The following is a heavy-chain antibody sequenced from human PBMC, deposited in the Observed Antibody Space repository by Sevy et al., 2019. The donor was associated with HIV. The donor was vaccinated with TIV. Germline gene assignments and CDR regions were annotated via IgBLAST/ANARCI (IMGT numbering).Heavy chain of an antibody. CDR3: ARGQYCSSTSCSDYYYYGMDV. V-gene: IGHV3-74*01. Sequence: GGSLRLSCAASGFTFSSYWMHWVRQAPGKGLVWVSRINSDGSSTGYADSVKGRFTISRDNAKNTLYLQMNSLRAEDTVGYYCARGQYCSSTSCSDYYYYGMDVWGQGTTVTVSS. D-gene: IGHD2-2*01. CDR1: GFTFSSYW. J-gene: IGHJ6*02. CDR2: INSDGSST.